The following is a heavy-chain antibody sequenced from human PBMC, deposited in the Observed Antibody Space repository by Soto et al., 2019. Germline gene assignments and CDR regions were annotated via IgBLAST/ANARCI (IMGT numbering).Heavy chain of an antibody. CDR2: ISNRGDRI. J-gene: IGHJ4*02. CDR1: ELTISDYA. Sequence: PGGSMRLSSAASELTISDYAMTWIRQAPGKGPEWVSSISNRGDRIYYADSVKGRFTISRDNSKNTLYLQMNSLRAEDTAVYYCAKETTIVAVINYFDYWGQGTLVTVSS. D-gene: IGHD6-13*01. CDR3: AKETTIVAVINYFDY. V-gene: IGHV3-23*01.